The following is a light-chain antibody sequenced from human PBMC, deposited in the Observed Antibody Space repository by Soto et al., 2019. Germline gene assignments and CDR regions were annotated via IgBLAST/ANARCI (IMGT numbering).Light chain of an antibody. V-gene: IGLV2-14*01. J-gene: IGLJ1*01. CDR3: SSYTSRITRL. CDR1: SSDVGGHNY. CDR2: EVS. Sequence: QSVLTLPASGPGSPRHSITISCTGTSSDVGGHNYVSWYQQHPRRDPLLIIYEVSNRPSGVSNRFSGFKSGNTASLTISGLQAEDEADYYCSSYTSRITRLSGTGSKVTVL.